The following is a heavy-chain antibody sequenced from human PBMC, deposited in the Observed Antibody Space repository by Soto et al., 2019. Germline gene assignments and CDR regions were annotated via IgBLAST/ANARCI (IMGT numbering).Heavy chain of an antibody. Sequence: EVQLVESGGDLVQRGGSLRLSCAASGFPFSSYWMHWVRHTPGKGLDWVARISGDGVTTYYADSVTVRFTVSRDNAKNTLSLQISGLRAEYTSVYYCAREYYGLLTGYYPDYWGQGTLVSVSS. D-gene: IGHD3-9*01. CDR1: GFPFSSYW. CDR3: AREYYGLLTGYYPDY. CDR2: ISGDGVTT. V-gene: IGHV3-74*01. J-gene: IGHJ4*02.